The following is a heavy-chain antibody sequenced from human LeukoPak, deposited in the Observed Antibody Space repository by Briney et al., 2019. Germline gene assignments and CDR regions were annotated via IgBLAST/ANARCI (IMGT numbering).Heavy chain of an antibody. J-gene: IGHJ4*02. CDR3: AKDPTHYRVWDYYETIGLSY. CDR2: ISSSSSTI. V-gene: IGHV3-48*01. Sequence: GGSLRLSCAASGFTFSSYSMNWVRQAPGKGLEWVSYISSSSSTIYYADSVKGRFTISRDNSKNTLNLQMNSLRAEDTAVYYCAKDPTHYRVWDYYETIGLSYWGQGTLVTVSS. CDR1: GFTFSSYS. D-gene: IGHD3-22*01.